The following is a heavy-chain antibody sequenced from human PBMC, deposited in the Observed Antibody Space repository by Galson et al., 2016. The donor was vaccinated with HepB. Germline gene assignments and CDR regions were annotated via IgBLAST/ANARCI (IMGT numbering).Heavy chain of an antibody. CDR2: IDNSGST. D-gene: IGHD3-22*01. V-gene: IGHV4-59*01. J-gene: IGHJ5*02. CDR1: GGSISTYY. Sequence: SETLSLTCIVSGGSISTYYWSWIRQPPGKGLEWIGYIDNSGSTNYNPSLKSRVMISVDTSKNQISLRLSSVIAADTAVYYCARALGYDSGGYSSNWFDPWGQGSLVTVSS. CDR3: ARALGYDSGGYSSNWFDP.